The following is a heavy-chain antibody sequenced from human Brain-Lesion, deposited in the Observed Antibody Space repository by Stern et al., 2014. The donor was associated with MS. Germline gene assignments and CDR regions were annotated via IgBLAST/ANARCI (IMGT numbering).Heavy chain of an antibody. CDR2: FDPGDGET. CDR1: GYTLTDLS. CDR3: ATLSPGAGGNYYRHFDY. V-gene: IGHV1-24*01. J-gene: IGHJ4*02. Sequence: QVQLVQSGAEVKKPGASVKVSCKVSGYTLTDLSMHWVRQAPRKGLEWMGGFDPGDGETIYAQKFQGRVTMTEDTSTDTAYMELSSLRSEDTAVYYCATLSPGAGGNYYRHFDYWGQGTLVTVSS. D-gene: IGHD1-26*01.